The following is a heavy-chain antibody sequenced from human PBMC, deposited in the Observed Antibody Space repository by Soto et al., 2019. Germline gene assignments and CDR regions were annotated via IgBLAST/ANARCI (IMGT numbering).Heavy chain of an antibody. Sequence: QVHLVQSGAEVKKPGSSVKVSCKASGGTFSSYAISWVRQAPGQGLAWMGGFIPIFGTTNYAQKFQGRVTITEDESTRQAYIELSSLRSEDTAVYYCTRDRGRRYNDGRGYYYSAYWGQGTLVTVSS. CDR1: GGTFSSYA. CDR3: TRDRGRRYNDGRGYYYSAY. D-gene: IGHD3-22*01. CDR2: FIPIFGTT. V-gene: IGHV1-69*01. J-gene: IGHJ4*02.